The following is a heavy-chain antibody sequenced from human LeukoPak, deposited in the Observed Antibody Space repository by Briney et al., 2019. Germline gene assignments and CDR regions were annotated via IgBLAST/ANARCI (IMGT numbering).Heavy chain of an antibody. J-gene: IGHJ5*02. D-gene: IGHD3-22*01. CDR1: GYTFTSYY. CDR2: INPSGGST. CDR3: AREANRLYYYDSSGYSP. Sequence: ASVKVSCKASGYTFTSYYMHWVRQAPGQGLEWMGIINPSGGSTSYAQKFQGRVTMTRDMSTSTVYMELSSLRSEDTAVYYCAREANRLYYYDSSGYSPWGQGTLVTVSS. V-gene: IGHV1-46*01.